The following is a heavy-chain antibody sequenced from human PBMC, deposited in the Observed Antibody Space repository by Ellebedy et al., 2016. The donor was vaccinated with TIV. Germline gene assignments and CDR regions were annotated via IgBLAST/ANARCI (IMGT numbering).Heavy chain of an antibody. V-gene: IGHV3-21*01. D-gene: IGHD3-3*01. J-gene: IGHJ5*02. Sequence: GESLKISCGASGFTFSNAWMTWVRQAPGKGLEWVSSISSSSSYIYYADSVKGRFTISRDNAKNSLYLQMNSLRAEDTAVYYCASLPQNDFWSGYSTKNWFNPWGQGTLVTVSS. CDR2: ISSSSSYI. CDR3: ASLPQNDFWSGYSTKNWFNP. CDR1: GFTFSNAW.